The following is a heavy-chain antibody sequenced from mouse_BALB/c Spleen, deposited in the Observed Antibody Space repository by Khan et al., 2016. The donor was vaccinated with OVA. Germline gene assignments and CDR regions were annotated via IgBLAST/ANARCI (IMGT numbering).Heavy chain of an antibody. V-gene: IGHV14-3*02. Sequence: EVQLQESGAELVKPGASVKLSCTASGFNIKDTYIHWVKQRPEQGLEWIGRIDPEFGNTKYDPKFQDKATIIADKSSNTAYLHRSSLTSEDTAVYFCTRTEIHYYGSYAMDYWGQGTSVTVSS. J-gene: IGHJ4*01. CDR2: IDPEFGNT. CDR1: GFNIKDTY. D-gene: IGHD1-2*01. CDR3: TRTEIHYYGSYAMDY.